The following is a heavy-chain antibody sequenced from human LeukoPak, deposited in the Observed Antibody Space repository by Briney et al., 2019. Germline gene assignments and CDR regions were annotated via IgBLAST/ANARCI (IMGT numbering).Heavy chain of an antibody. D-gene: IGHD1-26*01. CDR2: ISGSGDIT. J-gene: IGHJ4*02. CDR3: ARDKAVGPTLFDH. V-gene: IGHV3-21*06. Sequence: PGGTLRLSCAASGFRFSNYGMNWVRQAPGKGLEWVSGISGSGDITYYADSVKGRFTISRDNAKNSLYLQMNSLRVEDTALYYCARDKAVGPTLFDHWGQGALVIVSS. CDR1: GFRFSNYG.